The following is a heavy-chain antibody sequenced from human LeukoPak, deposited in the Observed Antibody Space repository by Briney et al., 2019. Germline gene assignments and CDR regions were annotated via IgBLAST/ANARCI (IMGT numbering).Heavy chain of an antibody. Sequence: PSETLSLTCTVSGGSIYNSDYYWGWIRQLPGEGLEWIGSIFYGGITYYGPSLESRVTVSIATAKSQFSLNLRSVTAADTAVYYCARFGSRIGTGASYGFDYWGQGTLILVSS. V-gene: IGHV4-39*07. CDR3: ARFGSRIGTGASYGFDY. CDR2: IFYGGIT. CDR1: GGSIYNSDYY. D-gene: IGHD1-1*01. J-gene: IGHJ4*02.